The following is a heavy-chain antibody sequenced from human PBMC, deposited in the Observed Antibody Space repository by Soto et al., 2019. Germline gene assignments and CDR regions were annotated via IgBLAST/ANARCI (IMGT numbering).Heavy chain of an antibody. CDR2: IYYSGST. D-gene: IGHD6-19*01. J-gene: IGHJ4*02. Sequence: QLQLQESGPGLVKPSETLSLTCTVSGGSISSSSYYWGWIRQPPGKGLEWIGSIYYSGSTYYNPSLKSRVTISVDTSKNQFSRKLSSVTAADTAVYYCARHVYSSGCFDYWGQGTLVTVSS. V-gene: IGHV4-39*01. CDR3: ARHVYSSGCFDY. CDR1: GGSISSSSYY.